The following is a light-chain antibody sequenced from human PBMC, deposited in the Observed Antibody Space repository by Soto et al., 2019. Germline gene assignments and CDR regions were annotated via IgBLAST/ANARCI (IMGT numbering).Light chain of an antibody. J-gene: IGKJ2*01. CDR1: RGINNY. CDR3: QQYINHPYT. V-gene: IGKV1-16*01. CDR2: AAS. Sequence: DIQMTQSPSSLSASVGDTVTITCRASRGINNYLAWFQQRPGKAPRSLIYAASSLQSGVPWRFSGSGSGTDFTLTITNLQPEDFATYYYQQYINHPYTFGQGTTLGIK.